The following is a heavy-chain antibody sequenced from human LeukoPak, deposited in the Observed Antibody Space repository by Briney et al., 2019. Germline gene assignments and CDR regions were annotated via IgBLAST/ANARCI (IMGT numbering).Heavy chain of an antibody. D-gene: IGHD1-1*01. CDR1: GFIFSNYH. CDR2: ITNSGTST. Sequence: GGSLRLSCAASGFIFSNYHMNWARQAPGKGLECISYITNSGTSTSYADSVKGRFTISRDNAKNSLYLQMSSLRVEDTAVYYCATDLGWNDFPPDYWGQGILVAVSS. CDR3: ATDLGWNDFPPDY. V-gene: IGHV3-48*04. J-gene: IGHJ4*01.